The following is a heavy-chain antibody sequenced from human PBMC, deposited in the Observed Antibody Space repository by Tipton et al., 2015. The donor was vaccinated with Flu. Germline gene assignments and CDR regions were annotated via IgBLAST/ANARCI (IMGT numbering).Heavy chain of an antibody. CDR1: GGSFSGYY. CDR3: ARGPESIVGATGGWFDP. Sequence: LRLSCAVYGGSFSGYYWSWIRQPPGKGLEWIGEINHSGSTNYNPSLKSRVTISVDTSKNQFSLKLSSVTAADTAVYYCARGPESIVGATGGWFDPGGQGTLVTVSS. CDR2: INHSGST. V-gene: IGHV4-34*01. J-gene: IGHJ5*02. D-gene: IGHD1-26*01.